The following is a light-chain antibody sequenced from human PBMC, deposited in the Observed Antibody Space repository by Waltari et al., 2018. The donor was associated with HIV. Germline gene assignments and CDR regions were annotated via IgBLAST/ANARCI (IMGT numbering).Light chain of an antibody. CDR2: DVS. CDR1: SRDVGGYNC. Sequence: QSALTQPASVSGSPGQSITISCPGTSRDVGGYNCVSWYQHPPGKAPKLMLYDVSNRPSGVSNRVSGSKSGNKASLTISGLQAEDEADYYCNSYTTSSTLHVVFGGGTKLTVL. CDR3: NSYTTSSTLHVV. J-gene: IGLJ2*01. V-gene: IGLV2-14*03.